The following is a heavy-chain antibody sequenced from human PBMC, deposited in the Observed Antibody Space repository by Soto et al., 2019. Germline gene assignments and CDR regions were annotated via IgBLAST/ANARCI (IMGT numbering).Heavy chain of an antibody. D-gene: IGHD3-22*01. CDR2: INHSGST. V-gene: IGHV4-34*01. J-gene: IGHJ2*01. CDR3: VRVFFFLMIRRPPRSTLFPYTTLSDL. Sequence: WIGEINHSGSTNNNPTLKSRVTISVDTSKNQFSLKLSSVTSADTAVYYFVRVFFFLMIRRPPRSTLFPYTTLSDL.